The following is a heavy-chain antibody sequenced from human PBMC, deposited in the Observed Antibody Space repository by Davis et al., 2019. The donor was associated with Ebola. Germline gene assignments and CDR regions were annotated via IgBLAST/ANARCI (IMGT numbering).Heavy chain of an antibody. V-gene: IGHV3-33*01. J-gene: IGHJ4*02. Sequence: PGGSLRLSCAASGFTFSFYGLHGVRQAAGRGLEGVAIIWNDGTKKYYVDSVKGRFTISKDNSKSTLYLQMNSLRVKDTAIYYCARWGVNGDMAYWGQGTVVTVSS. CDR3: ARWGVNGDMAY. CDR1: GFTFSFYG. CDR2: IWNDGTKK. D-gene: IGHD2-21*02.